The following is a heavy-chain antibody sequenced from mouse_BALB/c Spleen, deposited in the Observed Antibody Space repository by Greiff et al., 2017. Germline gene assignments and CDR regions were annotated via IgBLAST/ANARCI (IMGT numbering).Heavy chain of an antibody. V-gene: IGHV1-4*01. CDR2: INPSSGYT. CDR1: GYTFTSYT. CDR3: ARSAWDYYAMDY. J-gene: IGHJ4*01. Sequence: VQRVESGAELARPGASVKMSCKASGYTFTSYTMHWVKQRPGQGLEWIGYINPSSGYTNYNQKFKDKASLTADKSSSTAYMQLSSLTSEDSAVYYCARSAWDYYAMDYWGQGTSVTVSS. D-gene: IGHD4-1*01.